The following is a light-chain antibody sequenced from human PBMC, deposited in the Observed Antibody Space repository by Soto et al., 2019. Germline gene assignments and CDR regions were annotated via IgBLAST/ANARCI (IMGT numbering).Light chain of an antibody. Sequence: IVLTQSPGTLSLSPGERATLSCRASQSVSSSYLAWYQQKPGQAPRLLIYGASSRATGIPDRFSGSGSGTDFTLTISRLEPEDFAVYYCQQYGSSLGVTFGGGTKVEIK. V-gene: IGKV3-20*01. J-gene: IGKJ4*01. CDR2: GAS. CDR3: QQYGSSLGVT. CDR1: QSVSSSY.